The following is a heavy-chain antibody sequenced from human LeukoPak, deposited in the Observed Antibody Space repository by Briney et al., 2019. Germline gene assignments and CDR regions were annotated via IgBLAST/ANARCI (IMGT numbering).Heavy chain of an antibody. J-gene: IGHJ4*02. Sequence: PSETLYLTCTVSGGSISSGSYYWSWIRQPAGKGLEWIGRIYTSGSTNYNPSLKSRVTISVDTSKNQFSLKLSSVTAADTAVYYCATLSSGYTDAIDYWGQGTLVTVSS. V-gene: IGHV4-61*02. CDR1: GGSISSGSYY. D-gene: IGHD3-22*01. CDR2: IYTSGST. CDR3: ATLSSGYTDAIDY.